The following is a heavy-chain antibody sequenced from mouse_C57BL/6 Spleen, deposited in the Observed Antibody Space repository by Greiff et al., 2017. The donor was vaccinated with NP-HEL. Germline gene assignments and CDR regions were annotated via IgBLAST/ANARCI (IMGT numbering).Heavy chain of an antibody. D-gene: IGHD3-2*02. Sequence: QVQLQQSGAELVRPGASVKLSCKASGYTFTDYYINWVKQRPGQGLEWIARIYPGSGNTYYNEKFKGKAPLTAEKSSSTAYMQLSSLTSEDSAVYFCARTLDSSGAWFAYWGQGTLVTVSA. CDR3: ARTLDSSGAWFAY. CDR2: IYPGSGNT. V-gene: IGHV1-76*01. J-gene: IGHJ3*01. CDR1: GYTFTDYY.